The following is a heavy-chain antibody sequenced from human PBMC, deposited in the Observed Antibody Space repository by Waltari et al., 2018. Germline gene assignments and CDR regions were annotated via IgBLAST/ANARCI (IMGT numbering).Heavy chain of an antibody. V-gene: IGHV4-59*01. Sequence: QVQLQESGPGLVKPSETLSLTCTVSGGSISSYYWSWIRQPPGKGLEWIGYIYYSGSTNSTPSLKSRVTISVDTSKNQFSLKLSSVTAADTAVYYCARLNYYDSSGYYGPPKYYYYGMDVWGQGTTVTVSS. D-gene: IGHD3-22*01. J-gene: IGHJ6*02. CDR2: IYYSGST. CDR1: GGSISSYY. CDR3: ARLNYYDSSGYYGPPKYYYYGMDV.